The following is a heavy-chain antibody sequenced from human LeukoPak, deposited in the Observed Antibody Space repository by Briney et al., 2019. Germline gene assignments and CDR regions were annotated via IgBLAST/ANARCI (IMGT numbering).Heavy chain of an antibody. J-gene: IGHJ4*02. CDR3: ARDRNWGPRDSFDY. V-gene: IGHV3-48*03. D-gene: IGHD7-27*01. CDR1: GFTFSTYE. CDR2: ISNSGSTI. Sequence: QPGGSLRLSCAASGFTFSTYEMKWVRQAPGKGLEWVSYISNSGSTIYYADSVKGRFTISRDNAKNSLYLQMNSLRAEDTAVYYCARDRNWGPRDSFDYWGQGTLVTVSS.